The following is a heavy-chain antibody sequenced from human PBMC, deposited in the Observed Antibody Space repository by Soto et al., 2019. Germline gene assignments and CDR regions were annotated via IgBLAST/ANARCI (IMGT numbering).Heavy chain of an antibody. CDR3: AKEGPITNWYFDY. CDR2: ISYDGNVA. Sequence: QVQLVESGGGVVQPGRSLRLSCAASGFTFSSYGMHWVRQAPGTGLEWVTVISYDGNVAYYADSVKGRFTISRDNSKNPLYLQMNSLRTEDTAMYYCAKEGPITNWYFDYWGQGTLVTVSS. D-gene: IGHD1-1*01. V-gene: IGHV3-30*18. J-gene: IGHJ4*02. CDR1: GFTFSSYG.